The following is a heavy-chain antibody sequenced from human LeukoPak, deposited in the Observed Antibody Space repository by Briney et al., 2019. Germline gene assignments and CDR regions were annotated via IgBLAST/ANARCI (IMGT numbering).Heavy chain of an antibody. Sequence: GGSLRLSCAASGFTFSSYSMHWVRQAPGKGLMWVSRIHGDGSTTNYADSVKGRFSISRDNAKNTLYLQINSLRAEDTAVYYCALPSCGGDCYSGWGQGTLVTVSS. D-gene: IGHD2-21*02. CDR2: IHGDGSTT. J-gene: IGHJ4*02. CDR3: ALPSCGGDCYSG. CDR1: GFTFSSYS. V-gene: IGHV3-74*01.